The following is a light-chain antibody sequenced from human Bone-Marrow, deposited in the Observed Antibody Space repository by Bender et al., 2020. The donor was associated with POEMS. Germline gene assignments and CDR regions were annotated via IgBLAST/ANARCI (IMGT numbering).Light chain of an antibody. CDR1: SSDVGGYNY. CDR2: EGS. J-gene: IGLJ2*01. CDR3: YSYAGSNNWV. Sequence: QSALTQPPSASGSPGQSVTISCTGTSSDVGGYNYVSWYQQHPGKAPKLIIYEGSKRPSGVPDRFSGSKSGNTASLTVSGLQAEDEADYYCYSYAGSNNWVFGGGTKLTVL. V-gene: IGLV2-8*01.